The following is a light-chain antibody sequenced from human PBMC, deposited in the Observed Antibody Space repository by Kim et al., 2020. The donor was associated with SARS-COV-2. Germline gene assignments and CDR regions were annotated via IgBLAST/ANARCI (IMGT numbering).Light chain of an antibody. Sequence: GKGVTISCSGGRPDIGDNTVNWYQQFPGTSPRLLIYSNFKRPSGVPGRFSGSRSGTSAYLAISGLQADDEADYFCASWDDDLSGPVFGGGTQLTVL. CDR3: ASWDDDLSGPV. CDR1: RPDIGDNT. CDR2: SNF. J-gene: IGLJ2*01. V-gene: IGLV1-44*01.